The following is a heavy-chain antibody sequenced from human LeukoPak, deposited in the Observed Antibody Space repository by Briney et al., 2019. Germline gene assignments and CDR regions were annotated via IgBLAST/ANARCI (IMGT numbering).Heavy chain of an antibody. D-gene: IGHD2-15*01. CDR3: AKDPVFCCGGSCHPSYYFDN. CDR1: GFIFSSYG. V-gene: IGHV3-30*18. Sequence: GGSLRLSCAASGFIFSSYGMHWVRQAPGKGLEWVAVISYDGSNKYYADSVKGRFTISRDTSKNTLYLQMNSLRAEDTAVYYCAKDPVFCCGGSCHPSYYFDNWGQGTLVTVSS. J-gene: IGHJ4*02. CDR2: ISYDGSNK.